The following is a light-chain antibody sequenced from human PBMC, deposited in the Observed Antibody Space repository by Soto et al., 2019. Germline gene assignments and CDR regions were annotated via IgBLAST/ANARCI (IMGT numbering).Light chain of an antibody. CDR3: CSYAGSTTWV. V-gene: IGLV2-23*02. CDR2: EVT. Sequence: QSALTQPASVSGSPGQSITISCTGTSSDDGNYNVVSWYQQHPGKAPKLMIYEVTKRPSGVSNRFSGSKSGNAASLTISGLQAEDEADYYCCSYAGSTTWVFGGGTKLTVL. J-gene: IGLJ3*02. CDR1: SSDDGNYNV.